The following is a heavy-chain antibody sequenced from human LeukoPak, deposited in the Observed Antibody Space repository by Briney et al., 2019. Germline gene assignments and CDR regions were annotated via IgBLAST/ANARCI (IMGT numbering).Heavy chain of an antibody. CDR3: ARGTLNDYGDPDDAFDI. CDR1: GGTFSSYA. V-gene: IGHV1-69*05. Sequence: SVKVSCKASGGTFSSYAISWVRQAPGQGLEWMGGIIPIFGTANYAQKFQGRVTITTDESTSTAYMELSSLRSEDTAVYYCARGTLNDYGDPDDAFDIWGQGTMVTVSS. J-gene: IGHJ3*02. CDR2: IIPIFGTA. D-gene: IGHD4-17*01.